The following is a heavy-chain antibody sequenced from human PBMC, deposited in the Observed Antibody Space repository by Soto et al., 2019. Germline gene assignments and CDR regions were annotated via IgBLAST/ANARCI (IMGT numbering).Heavy chain of an antibody. CDR3: ARDFGSGSRYGIDV. J-gene: IGHJ6*02. CDR2: VYYSGSN. Sequence: NPSETLSLTCTVSGGSISRNNYYWGWIRQPPGKGLEWIGSVYYSGSNYYNPSLRRRVTISVDTSKKQFSLRLSAVTAADTAVYYCARDFGSGSRYGIDVWGQGTMVT. CDR1: GGSISRNNYY. D-gene: IGHD3-10*01. V-gene: IGHV4-39*01.